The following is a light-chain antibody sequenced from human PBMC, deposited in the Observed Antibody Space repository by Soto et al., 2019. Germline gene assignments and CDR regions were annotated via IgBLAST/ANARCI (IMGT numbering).Light chain of an antibody. J-gene: IGKJ5*01. CDR2: DAS. CDR1: QTVRNNY. V-gene: IGKV3-20*01. CDR3: QQYGSSPPIT. Sequence: EIVLTQSPGTLSLSPGERATLSCRASQTVRNNYLAWYQQKPGQAPRLLIYDASSRATGIPDRFSGGGSGTDFTLTISRLEPEDFAVYYCQQYGSSPPITFGQGTRLEIK.